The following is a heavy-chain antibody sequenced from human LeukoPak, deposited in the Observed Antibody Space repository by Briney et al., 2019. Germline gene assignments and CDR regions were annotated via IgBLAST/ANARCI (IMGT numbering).Heavy chain of an antibody. CDR2: ISWNSGSI. CDR3: ARDCSDSSSDYYPLGY. Sequence: GGSLRLSCAASGFTFDDYAMNWVRHAPGKGLEWVSGISWNSGSICYADSVKGRFTISRDNSKNTLFLQMNRLRAEDTAVYYCARDCSDSSSDYYPLGYWGQGTLVTVSS. J-gene: IGHJ4*02. D-gene: IGHD3-22*01. CDR1: GFTFDDYA. V-gene: IGHV3-9*01.